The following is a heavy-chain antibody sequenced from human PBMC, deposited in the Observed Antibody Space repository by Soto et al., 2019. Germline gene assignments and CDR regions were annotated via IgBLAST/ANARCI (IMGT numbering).Heavy chain of an antibody. J-gene: IGHJ5*02. CDR1: GFSLSTSGVG. Sequence: QITLKESGPTLVKPTQTLTLTCTFSGFSLSTSGVGVGWIRQPPGKALEWLALIYWDDDKRYSPSLKSRLTITKDPSTNQVVLTMTNKDPVDTATYYCAGQTTIIAAAGNTGGFDPWGQGTLVTVSS. V-gene: IGHV2-5*02. CDR2: IYWDDDK. CDR3: AGQTTIIAAAGNTGGFDP. D-gene: IGHD6-13*01.